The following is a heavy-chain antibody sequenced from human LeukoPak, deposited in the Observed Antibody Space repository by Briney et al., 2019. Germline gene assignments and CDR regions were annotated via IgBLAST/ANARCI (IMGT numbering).Heavy chain of an antibody. V-gene: IGHV4-38-2*01. CDR3: ASGPAELELTRD. D-gene: IGHD1-7*01. Sequence: SETLSLTCSVADSSISSTYYWAWVRPPPGKGPEWLANINPSGGTYSTPSLRRRITISLDTPKSQFSLRLSSVTAADTAVYYCASGPAELELTRDWGQGTLVTVSS. J-gene: IGHJ4*02. CDR2: INPSGGT. CDR1: DSSISSTYY.